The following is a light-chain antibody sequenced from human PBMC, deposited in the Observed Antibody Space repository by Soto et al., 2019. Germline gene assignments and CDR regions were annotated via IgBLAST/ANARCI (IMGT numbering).Light chain of an antibody. J-gene: IGLJ1*01. CDR3: SSPTASTTRI. V-gene: IGLV2-14*01. CDR1: SSDVGGYNH. Sequence: QAVLTQPASVSGSPGQSITISFTGTSSDVGGYNHVSWYQHHPGKAPKRIIYEVTKRPSGVSNRFSGSKSGDTASLTISGLHAEDEDDYYCSSPTASTTRIFGNGTKLTVL. CDR2: EVT.